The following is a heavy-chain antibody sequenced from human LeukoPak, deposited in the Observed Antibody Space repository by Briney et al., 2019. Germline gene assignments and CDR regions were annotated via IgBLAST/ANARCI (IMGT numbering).Heavy chain of an antibody. D-gene: IGHD3-22*01. V-gene: IGHV1-69*05. CDR2: IIPIFGTA. Sequence: ASVKVSCKASGGTFSSYAISWVRQAPGQGLEWMGRIIPIFGTANYAQKFQGRVTITTDESTSTAYMELSSLRSEDAAVYYCARTDSSGYSTDYWGQGTLVTVSS. J-gene: IGHJ4*02. CDR1: GGTFSSYA. CDR3: ARTDSSGYSTDY.